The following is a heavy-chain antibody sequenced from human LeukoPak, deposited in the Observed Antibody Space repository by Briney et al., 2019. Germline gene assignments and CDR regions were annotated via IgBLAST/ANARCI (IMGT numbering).Heavy chain of an antibody. CDR3: ARDRPNDYGDKGWFDP. D-gene: IGHD4-17*01. V-gene: IGHV4-59*01. Sequence: PSETLSLTCTVSGGSISSYYWSWIRQPPGKGLEWLGYIYYSGSTNYNPSLKSRVTISVDTSKNQFSLKLSSVTAADTAVYYCARDRPNDYGDKGWFDPWGQGTLVTVSS. CDR1: GGSISSYY. CDR2: IYYSGST. J-gene: IGHJ5*02.